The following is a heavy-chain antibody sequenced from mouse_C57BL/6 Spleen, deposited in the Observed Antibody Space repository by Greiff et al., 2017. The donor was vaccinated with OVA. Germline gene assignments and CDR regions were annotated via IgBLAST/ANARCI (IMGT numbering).Heavy chain of an antibody. CDR1: GFTFSSYA. V-gene: IGHV5-9-1*02. CDR3: TRATTGGFFAY. J-gene: IGHJ3*01. Sequence: EVKVVESGEGLVKPGGSLKLSCAASGFTFSSYAMSWVRQTPEKRLAWVAYISSGGDYIYYADTVKGRFTISRDNARNTLYLQMSSLKSEDTAMYYCTRATTGGFFAYWGQGTLVTVSA. CDR2: ISSGGDYI. D-gene: IGHD4-1*02.